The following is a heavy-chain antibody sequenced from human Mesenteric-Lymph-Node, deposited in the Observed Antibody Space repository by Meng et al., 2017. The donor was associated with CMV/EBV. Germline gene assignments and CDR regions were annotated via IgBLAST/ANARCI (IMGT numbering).Heavy chain of an antibody. V-gene: IGHV3-7*01. J-gene: IGHJ6*02. CDR3: AREITMLRGVFPYSSGMDV. CDR1: GFTFSDPW. CDR2: INQDGSEK. D-gene: IGHD3-10*01. Sequence: GGPLRLSCVASGFTFSDPWMTWVRQAPGRGLEWVANINQDGSEKYYVDSVKGRFTISRDNAKNSLYLQIISLTAEDTALYYCAREITMLRGVFPYSSGMDVWGQGTTVTVSS.